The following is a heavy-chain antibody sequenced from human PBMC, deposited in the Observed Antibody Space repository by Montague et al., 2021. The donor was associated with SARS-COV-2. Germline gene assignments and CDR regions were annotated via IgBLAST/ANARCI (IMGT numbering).Heavy chain of an antibody. D-gene: IGHD1-26*01. CDR1: GYSISSGYY. CDR2: ISYIGKT. Sequence: SETLSLTCSVSGYSISSGYYWGWIRQPPGKGLEWVGCISYIGKTYYSPSLKSRVSMSVDKSWNQFSLGLTSVTAADTAIYYRARKGSGRSDLAYWGQRTLVTVSS. CDR3: ARKGSGRSDLAY. V-gene: IGHV4-38-2*01. J-gene: IGHJ4*02.